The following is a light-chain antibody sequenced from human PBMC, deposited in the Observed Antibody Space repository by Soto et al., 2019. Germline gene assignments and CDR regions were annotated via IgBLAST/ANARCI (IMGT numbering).Light chain of an antibody. J-gene: IGLJ2*01. CDR2: EVT. CDR3: SSYSSSSALDVI. Sequence: QSALAQPASVSGSPGQSITISCAGTNRDVGGYNYVSWYQQYPGKAPKLIIYEVTYRPSGVSNRFSGSKSGNTASLTISGLQAEDEADDDYSSYSSSSALDVIFGGGTKLTVL. CDR1: NRDVGGYNY. V-gene: IGLV2-14*01.